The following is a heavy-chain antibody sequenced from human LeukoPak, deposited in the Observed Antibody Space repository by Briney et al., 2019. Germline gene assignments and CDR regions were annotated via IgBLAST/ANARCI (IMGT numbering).Heavy chain of an antibody. CDR1: GFTFSSYS. Sequence: GSLRLSCAASGFTFSSYSMNWVRQAPGKGLEWVSSIGSSSSYIYYADSVKGRFTISRDNAKNSLYLQMNSLRAEDTAVYYCARSHYDFWSGYYTRGGFDYWGQGTLVTVSS. D-gene: IGHD3-3*01. CDR2: IGSSSSYI. V-gene: IGHV3-21*01. J-gene: IGHJ4*02. CDR3: ARSHYDFWSGYYTRGGFDY.